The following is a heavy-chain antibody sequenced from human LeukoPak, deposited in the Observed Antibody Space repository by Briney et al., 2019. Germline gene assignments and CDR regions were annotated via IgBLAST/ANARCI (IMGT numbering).Heavy chain of an antibody. J-gene: IGHJ4*02. CDR1: GYTLTELS. D-gene: IGHD3-10*01. V-gene: IGHV1-24*01. CDR3: ATEGRIGDLLLWRGYYFYY. CDR2: FDPEDGET. Sequence: GASVKVSCKVSGYTLTELSMHWVRQAPGKGLEWMGGFDPEDGETIYAQKFQGRVTMTEDTSTDTAYMELSSLRSEDTAVYYCATEGRIGDLLLWRGYYFYYWGQGTLVTVSS.